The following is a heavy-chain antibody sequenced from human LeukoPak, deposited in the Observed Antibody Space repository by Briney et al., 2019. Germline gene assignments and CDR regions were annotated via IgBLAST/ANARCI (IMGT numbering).Heavy chain of an antibody. CDR1: GGSISSYY. CDR3: AAGRMITEVNALDY. CDR2: IYYSGIT. V-gene: IGHV4-59*08. D-gene: IGHD3-22*01. J-gene: IGHJ4*02. Sequence: PSETLSLTCTVSGGSISSYYWSWIRHSPGKGLEWIGFIYYSGITTYNPSLKSRVTISVDTSRNQFSLKMNSMTAADTALYYCAAGRMITEVNALDYWGQGTLVTVSS.